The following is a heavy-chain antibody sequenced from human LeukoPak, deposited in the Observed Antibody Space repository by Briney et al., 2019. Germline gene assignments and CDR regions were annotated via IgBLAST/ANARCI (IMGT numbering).Heavy chain of an antibody. Sequence: SVKVSCKSSGGTFSTYVITWVRQAPGQGLEWMGGIIPIAGTPNYAQKFRDRVTITADASTTTAYMELRSLRSEDTAVYYCARETDDYMVATTSLDYWGQGTLVTVSS. V-gene: IGHV1-69*01. CDR3: ARETDDYMVATTSLDY. D-gene: IGHD5-12*01. CDR2: IIPIAGTP. J-gene: IGHJ4*02. CDR1: GGTFSTYV.